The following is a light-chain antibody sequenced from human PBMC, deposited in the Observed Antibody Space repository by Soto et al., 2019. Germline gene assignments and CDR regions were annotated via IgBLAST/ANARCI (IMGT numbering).Light chain of an antibody. J-gene: IGKJ4*01. CDR1: QGIRRW. CDR2: GAS. Sequence: DIQMTQSPSSVSASVGDRVTITCRASQGIRRWLAWYQQKPGKAPRLLIYGASSLQSGFPSRFSGSGSGTDFTLSISRLQPEDFATYYCQQANRLQLTCGGGTKLEI. V-gene: IGKV1-12*01. CDR3: QQANRLQLT.